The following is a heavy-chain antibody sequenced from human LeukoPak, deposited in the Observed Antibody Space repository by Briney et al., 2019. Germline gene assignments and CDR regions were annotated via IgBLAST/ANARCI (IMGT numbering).Heavy chain of an antibody. V-gene: IGHV4-34*01. CDR1: GGSFSGYY. J-gene: IGHJ4*02. CDR2: INHSGST. CDR3: ARHSTFFGVVIIKGRVRGPFDY. Sequence: SETLSLTCAVYGGSFSGYYWSWIRQPPGKGLEWIGEINHSGSTNYNPSLKSRVTISVDTSKNQFSLKLSSVTAADTAVYYCARHSTFFGVVIIKGRVRGPFDYWGQGTLVTVSS. D-gene: IGHD3-3*01.